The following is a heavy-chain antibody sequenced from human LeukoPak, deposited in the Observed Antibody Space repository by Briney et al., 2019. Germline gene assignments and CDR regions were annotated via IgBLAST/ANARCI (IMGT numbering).Heavy chain of an antibody. J-gene: IGHJ5*02. CDR2: IIPIFGTA. D-gene: IGHD2-8*01. Sequence: GSSVNVSCKASGGTFSSYAISWVRQAPGQGLEWMGGIIPIFGTANYAQKFQGRVTITADESTSTAYMELSSLRSEDTAVYYCARDRGDIVLMVYGNNWFDPWGQGTLVTVSS. V-gene: IGHV1-69*01. CDR3: ARDRGDIVLMVYGNNWFDP. CDR1: GGTFSSYA.